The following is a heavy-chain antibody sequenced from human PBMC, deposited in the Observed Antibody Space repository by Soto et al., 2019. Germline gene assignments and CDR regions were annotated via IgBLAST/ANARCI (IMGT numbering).Heavy chain of an antibody. J-gene: IGHJ5*02. CDR3: AGGRHSGYNSGCFDL. Sequence: ASVKVSCKAAGGTFSSYAISWVRQAPGQGLEWMGGIIPIFGTANYAQKFQGRVTITADEXXXXXXXXXXXXXXXXTAVYYCAGGRHSGYNSGCFDLWCQRTLGTGS. V-gene: IGHV1-69*13. CDR2: IIPIFGTA. CDR1: GGTFSSYA. D-gene: IGHD5-12*01.